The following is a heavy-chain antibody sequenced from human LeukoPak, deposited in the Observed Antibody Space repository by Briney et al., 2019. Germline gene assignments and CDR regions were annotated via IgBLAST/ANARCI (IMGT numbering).Heavy chain of an antibody. CDR1: GYTFTGYY. J-gene: IGHJ4*02. CDR2: INPNSGGT. Sequence: EASVKVSCTASGYTFTGYYMHWVRQAPGQGLEWMGWINPNSGGTNYAQKFQGRVTMTRDTSISTAYMELSRLRSDDTAVYYCASHLYYYDSSGYYPLWGQGTLVTVSS. CDR3: ASHLYYYDSSGYYPL. D-gene: IGHD3-22*01. V-gene: IGHV1-2*02.